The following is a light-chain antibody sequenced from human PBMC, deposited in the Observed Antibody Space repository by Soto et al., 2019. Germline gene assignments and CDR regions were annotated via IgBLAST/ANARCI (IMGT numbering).Light chain of an antibody. CDR2: EVS. CDR1: SSDVGGYNY. CDR3: SSYTSSSTLVV. V-gene: IGLV2-14*01. Sequence: QLVLTQPASVSGSPGQSITISCTGTSSDVGGYNYVSWYQQHPGKAPKLMIYEVSNRPSGVSNRFSGSKSGNTASLTISGLQAEDEADYSCSSYTSSSTLVVFGGATQLTVL. J-gene: IGLJ2*01.